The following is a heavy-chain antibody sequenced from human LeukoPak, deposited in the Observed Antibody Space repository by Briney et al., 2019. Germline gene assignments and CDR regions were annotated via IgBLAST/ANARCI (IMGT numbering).Heavy chain of an antibody. V-gene: IGHV1-2*06. CDR3: ARGSIAARPQFDY. CDR2: INPNSGGT. D-gene: IGHD6-6*01. Sequence: ASVKVSCKASGYTFTGYYMHWVRQAPGQGLEWMGRINPNSGGTNYAQKFQGRVTMTRDTSISTAYMELSRLRSDDTAAYYCARGSIAARPQFDYWGQGTLVTVSS. J-gene: IGHJ4*02. CDR1: GYTFTGYY.